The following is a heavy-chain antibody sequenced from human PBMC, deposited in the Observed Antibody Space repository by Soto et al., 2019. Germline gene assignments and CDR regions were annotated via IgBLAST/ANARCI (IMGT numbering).Heavy chain of an antibody. J-gene: IGHJ5*02. CDR3: AREIVTAGGNNYFDP. Sequence: QVQLQESGPRLVKPSGSLSLTCGVSGGTVASSHWWSWVRQSPGGGLEWIGNVYHTGDTNFNPSLQSRVTISVDKSNNQFSLRLNSLTAADTAVYFCAREIVTAGGNNYFDPWGPGTLATVSS. V-gene: IGHV4-4*02. CDR1: GGTVASSHW. D-gene: IGHD2-21*02. CDR2: VYHTGDT.